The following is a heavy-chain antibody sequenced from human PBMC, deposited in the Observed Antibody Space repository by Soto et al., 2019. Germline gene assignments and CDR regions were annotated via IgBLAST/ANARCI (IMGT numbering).Heavy chain of an antibody. V-gene: IGHV1-18*01. Sequence: QGQLLQSGDEVKTPGASVRVCCRASGYPFTRYGISWVRQAPGQGLEWVAWISAYNGKRDTAQKFQGRVTMTLDTSTATAHMELGDLTSADTAVYYCARGRIVASIHDAFEIWGQGTKVTVSS. CDR1: GYPFTRYG. D-gene: IGHD5-12*01. CDR2: ISAYNGKR. J-gene: IGHJ3*02. CDR3: ARGRIVASIHDAFEI.